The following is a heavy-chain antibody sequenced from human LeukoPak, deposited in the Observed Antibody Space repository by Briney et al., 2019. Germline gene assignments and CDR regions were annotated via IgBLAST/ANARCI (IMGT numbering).Heavy chain of an antibody. V-gene: IGHV3-20*04. J-gene: IGHJ4*02. CDR1: GLTFSSYW. D-gene: IGHD3-22*01. Sequence: GGSLRLSCAASGLTFSSYWMHWVRQAPGKGLEWVSGINWNGGSTGYADSVKGRFTISRDNAKNSLYLQMNSLRAEDTALYYCARGQYYYDSSGYYGSGFDYWGQGTLVTVSS. CDR2: INWNGGST. CDR3: ARGQYYYDSSGYYGSGFDY.